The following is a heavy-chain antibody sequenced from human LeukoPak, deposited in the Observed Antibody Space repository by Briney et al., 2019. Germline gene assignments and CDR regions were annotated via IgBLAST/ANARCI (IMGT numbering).Heavy chain of an antibody. CDR3: ARARINAFDI. Sequence: SETLSLTCAVYGGSFSGYYWSWIRQPPGKGLEWIGEINHSGSTNYNPSLKSRVTISVDTSKNQFSLKLSSVTAADTAVYYCARARINAFDIWGQGTMVTVSS. D-gene: IGHD2-15*01. V-gene: IGHV4-34*01. J-gene: IGHJ3*02. CDR1: GGSFSGYY. CDR2: INHSGST.